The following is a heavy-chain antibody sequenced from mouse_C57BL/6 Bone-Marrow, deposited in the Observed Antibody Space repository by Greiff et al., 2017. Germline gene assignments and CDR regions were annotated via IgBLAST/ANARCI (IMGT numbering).Heavy chain of an antibody. CDR1: GFTFSSYG. D-gene: IGHD1-1*01. CDR3: ARRNYYGSSPWFAY. V-gene: IGHV5-6*02. Sequence: DVKLVESGGDLVKPGGSLKLSCAASGFTFSSYGMSWVRQTPDKRLEWVGTISSGGSYTYYPDSVKGRFAISRDNAKNTLYLQMSSLKSEDTAMYYCARRNYYGSSPWFAYWGQGTLVTVSA. CDR2: ISSGGSYT. J-gene: IGHJ3*01.